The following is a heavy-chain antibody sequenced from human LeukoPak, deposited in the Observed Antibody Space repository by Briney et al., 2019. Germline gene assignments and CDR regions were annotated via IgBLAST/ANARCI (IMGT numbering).Heavy chain of an antibody. V-gene: IGHV3-23*01. CDR2: ISGSGGST. CDR1: GFTFSSYA. D-gene: IGHD3-22*01. CDR3: AKEQRITMIVVAEFDY. Sequence: GGSLRLSCAASGFTFSSYAISWVRQAPGKGLEWVSAISGSGGSTYYADSVKGRFTISRDNSKNTLYLQMNSLRAEDTAVYYCAKEQRITMIVVAEFDYWGQGTLVTVSS. J-gene: IGHJ4*02.